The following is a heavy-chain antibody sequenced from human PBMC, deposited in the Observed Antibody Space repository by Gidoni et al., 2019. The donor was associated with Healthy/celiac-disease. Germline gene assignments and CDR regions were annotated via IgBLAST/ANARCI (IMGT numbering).Heavy chain of an antibody. D-gene: IGHD3-16*02. CDR2: INHSGST. V-gene: IGHV4-34*01. J-gene: IGHJ4*02. Sequence: QVQPQQWGAGLLKPSETLSLTCAVYGGSFSGYYWSWIRQPPGKGLAWIGEINHSGSTNYNPSLKSRVTISVDTSKNQFSLKLSSVTAADTDVYYCARGEASGGDFSYWGQGTLVTVSS. CDR3: ARGEASGGDFSY. CDR1: GGSFSGYY.